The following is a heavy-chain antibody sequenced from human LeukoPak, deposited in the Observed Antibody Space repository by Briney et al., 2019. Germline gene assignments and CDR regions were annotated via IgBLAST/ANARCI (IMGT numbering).Heavy chain of an antibody. CDR2: ISPTGSTT. CDR3: ARGPNSNWSGLDF. V-gene: IGHV3-74*01. J-gene: IGHJ4*02. D-gene: IGHD6-6*01. Sequence: GGSLRLSCTASGFSFSGHWMHWARQLPGKGLVWVSRISPTGSTTSYADSVKGRFTVSRDNAKNTLYLQVNNLRAEETAVYYCARGPNSNWSGLDFWGQGTLLTVSS. CDR1: GFSFSGHW.